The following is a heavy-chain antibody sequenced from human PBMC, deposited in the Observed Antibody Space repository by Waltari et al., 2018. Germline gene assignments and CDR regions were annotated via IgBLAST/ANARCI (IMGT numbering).Heavy chain of an antibody. CDR2: VVLAIGAA. Sequence: VHLLQSGAEVKEPGSSVKVSCKVSGGTFNNSGISWVRQAPGQGLEWMGGVVLAIGAANYAQKFHGRVTISADESSGTAYMEMSSLRSGDTAVYYCAKATNYFGSGSHMFHGMDVWGQGTTVTVSS. J-gene: IGHJ6*02. D-gene: IGHD3-10*01. V-gene: IGHV1-69*01. CDR1: GGTFNNSG. CDR3: AKATNYFGSGSHMFHGMDV.